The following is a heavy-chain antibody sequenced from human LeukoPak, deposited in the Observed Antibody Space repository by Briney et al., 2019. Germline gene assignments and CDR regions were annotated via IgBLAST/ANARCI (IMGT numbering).Heavy chain of an antibody. V-gene: IGHV1-69*06. J-gene: IGHJ6*03. Sequence: RASVKVSCKASGGTFSSYAISWVRQAPGQGLEWMGGIIPIFGTANYAQKFQGRVTITADKSTSTAYMELSSLRSEDTAVYYCATTVTTNYYYYMDVWGKGTTVTVSS. CDR2: IIPIFGTA. CDR3: ATTVTTNYYYYMDV. CDR1: GGTFSSYA. D-gene: IGHD4-17*01.